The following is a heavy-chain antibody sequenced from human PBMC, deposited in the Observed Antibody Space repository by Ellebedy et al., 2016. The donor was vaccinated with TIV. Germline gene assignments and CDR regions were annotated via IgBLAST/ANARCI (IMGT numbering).Heavy chain of an antibody. CDR3: ARDNYDYVWGSYRGFGY. J-gene: IGHJ4*02. V-gene: IGHV3-33*08. CDR1: GFTFSSYG. D-gene: IGHD3-16*02. CDR2: IWYDGSNK. Sequence: GESLEISCAASGFTFSSYGMHWVRQAPGKGLEWVAVIWYDGSNKYYADSVKGRFTISRDNSKNTLYLQMNSLRAEDTAVYYCARDNYDYVWGSYRGFGYWGQGTLVTVSS.